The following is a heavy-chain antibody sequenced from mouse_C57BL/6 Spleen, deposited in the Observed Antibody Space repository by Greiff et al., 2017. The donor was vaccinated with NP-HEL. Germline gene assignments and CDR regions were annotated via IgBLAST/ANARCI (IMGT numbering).Heavy chain of an antibody. V-gene: IGHV1-15*01. CDR1: GYTFTDYE. D-gene: IGHD1-1*01. Sequence: QVQLQQSGAELVRPGASVTLSCKASGYTFTDYEMHWVKQTPVHGLEWIGAIDPETGGTDYNQKFKGKAILTANKSSSTAYMELRSLTSEDSAVYYCTRGVPDYYGSSYSAWFAYWGQGTLVTVSA. CDR3: TRGVPDYYGSSYSAWFAY. J-gene: IGHJ3*01. CDR2: IDPETGGT.